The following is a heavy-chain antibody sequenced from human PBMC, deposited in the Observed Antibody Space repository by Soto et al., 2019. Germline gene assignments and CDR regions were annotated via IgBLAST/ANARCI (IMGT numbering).Heavy chain of an antibody. CDR2: IYYSGST. Sequence: SETLSLTCTVSGGSISSDNYYWSWIRQPPGKGLEWIGYIYYSGSTYYNPSLKSRVIISIDTSKNQFSLKLSSVTAADTAVYYCASKSYFDNSGSAYWGQGTLVTVSS. CDR3: ASKSYFDNSGSAY. V-gene: IGHV4-30-4*01. CDR1: GGSISSDNYY. D-gene: IGHD3-22*01. J-gene: IGHJ4*02.